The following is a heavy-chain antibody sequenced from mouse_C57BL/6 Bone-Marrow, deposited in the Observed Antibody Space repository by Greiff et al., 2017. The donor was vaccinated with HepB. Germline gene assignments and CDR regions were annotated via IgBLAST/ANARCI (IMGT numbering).Heavy chain of an antibody. CDR2: ISDGGSYT. CDR1: GFTFSSYA. CDR3: ARIKLGRDFDY. J-gene: IGHJ2*01. D-gene: IGHD4-1*01. V-gene: IGHV5-4*01. Sequence: EVQLVESGGGLVKPGGSLKLSCAASGFTFSSYAMSWVRLTPEKRLEWVATISDGGSYTYYPDNVKGRFTISRDNAKNNLYLQMSHLKSEDTAMYYCARIKLGRDFDYWGQGTTLTVSS.